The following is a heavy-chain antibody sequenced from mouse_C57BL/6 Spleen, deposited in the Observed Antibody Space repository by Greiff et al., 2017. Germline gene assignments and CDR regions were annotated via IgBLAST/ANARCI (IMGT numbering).Heavy chain of an antibody. J-gene: IGHJ2*01. CDR2: INPNNGGT. V-gene: IGHV1-26*01. CDR1: GYTFTDYY. Sequence: EVQLQQSGPELVKPGASVKISCKASGYTFTDYYMNWVKQSHGKSLEWIGDINPNNGGTSYNQKFKGKATLTVDKSSSTAYMELRSLTAEDSAVYYCAQYGYDGYWGQGTTLPVSS. D-gene: IGHD2-14*01. CDR3: AQYGYDGY.